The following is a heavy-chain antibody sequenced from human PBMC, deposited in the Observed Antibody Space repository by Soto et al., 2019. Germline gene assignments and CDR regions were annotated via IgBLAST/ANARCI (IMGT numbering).Heavy chain of an antibody. D-gene: IGHD3-10*01. CDR2: IIPIFGTA. Sequence: SVKVSCKASGGTFSSYAISWVRQAPGQGLEWMGGIIPIFGTANYAQKFQGRVTITADESTSTAYMELSSLRSEDTAVYYCARAELQVRGEVNWFDPWGQGTLVTVYS. CDR1: GGTFSSYA. V-gene: IGHV1-69*13. CDR3: ARAELQVRGEVNWFDP. J-gene: IGHJ5*02.